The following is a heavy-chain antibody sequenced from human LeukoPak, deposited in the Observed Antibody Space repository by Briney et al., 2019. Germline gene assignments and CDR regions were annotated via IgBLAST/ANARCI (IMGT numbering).Heavy chain of an antibody. D-gene: IGHD3-16*01. CDR3: ARDFDRAGGDYFDY. CDR2: IYTSDNT. CDR1: GRSISAYY. Sequence: SETLSLTCTVSGRSISAYYWTWIRRPAERGGEGIGRIYTSDNTDYNPSLKSRVTMSVDTSKNQFSLKLTSVTAADTAVYYCARDFDRAGGDYFDYWGQGTLVTVSS. V-gene: IGHV4-4*07. J-gene: IGHJ4*02.